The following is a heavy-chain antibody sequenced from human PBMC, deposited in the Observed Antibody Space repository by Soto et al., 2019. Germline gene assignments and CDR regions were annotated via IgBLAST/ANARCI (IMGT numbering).Heavy chain of an antibody. CDR1: GYTFTSYD. V-gene: IGHV1-8*01. Sequence: ASVKVSCKASGYTFTSYDINWVRQATGQGLEWMGWMNPNSGNTGYAQKFQGRVTMTRNTSISTAYMGLSSLRSEDTAVYYCARGRHVLLWFGEPTADNNWFDPWGQGTLVTVSS. D-gene: IGHD3-10*01. J-gene: IGHJ5*02. CDR2: MNPNSGNT. CDR3: ARGRHVLLWFGEPTADNNWFDP.